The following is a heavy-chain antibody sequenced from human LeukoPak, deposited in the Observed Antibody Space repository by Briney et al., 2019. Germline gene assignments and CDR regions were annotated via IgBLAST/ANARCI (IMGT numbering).Heavy chain of an antibody. CDR2: INSDGTTT. CDR1: GFTFSGYW. Sequence: QPGGSLRLSCAASGFTFSGYWMQWVRQAPGKGLVWVSRINSDGTTTSYAGSVKGRFTISRDNAKNTLYLQMNSLRAEDTAVYYCAKSPTPRHYYYGMDVWGQGTTVTVSS. V-gene: IGHV3-74*01. CDR3: AKSPTPRHYYYGMDV. D-gene: IGHD4-11*01. J-gene: IGHJ6*02.